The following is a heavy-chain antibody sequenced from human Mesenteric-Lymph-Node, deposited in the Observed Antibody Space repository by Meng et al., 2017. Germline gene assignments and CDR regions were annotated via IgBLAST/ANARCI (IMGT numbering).Heavy chain of an antibody. J-gene: IGHJ3*02. Sequence: SETLSLTCTVSGGSVSSGSYYWSWIRQPPGKGLGWIGYIYYSGSTNYNPSLKSRVTISVDTSKNQFSLKLSSVTAADTAVYYCASYYPTNADAFDIWGQGTMVTVSS. D-gene: IGHD3-10*01. CDR3: ASYYPTNADAFDI. V-gene: IGHV4-61*01. CDR1: GGSVSSGSYY. CDR2: IYYSGST.